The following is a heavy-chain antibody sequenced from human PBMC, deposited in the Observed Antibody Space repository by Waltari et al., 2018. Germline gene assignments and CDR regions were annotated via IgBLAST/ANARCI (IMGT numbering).Heavy chain of an antibody. Sequence: EVQLVDSGGVVVQPGGSLRLSCAASGFTFDDYAMHWVRQAPGKGLEWVSLISWEGSTTSYADSVKGRFTISRYNSKNALYLQMNSLRAEDNALYYCAKDSRGYSGWVDYWGQGTLVTVSS. CDR1: GFTFDDYA. CDR2: ISWEGSTT. D-gene: IGHD6-19*01. J-gene: IGHJ4*02. CDR3: AKDSRGYSGWVDY. V-gene: IGHV3-43D*03.